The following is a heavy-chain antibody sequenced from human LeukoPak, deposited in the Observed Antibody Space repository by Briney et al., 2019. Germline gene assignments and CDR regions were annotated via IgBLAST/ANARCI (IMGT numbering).Heavy chain of an antibody. CDR1: GYHFTNDD. Sequence: ASVKVSCKASGYHFTNDDINWVRQAPGEGLEWMGWMNPKCGKAGYARKFQGRLTLTRNTSITAAYMELNSLTADDTAVYYCARGAGATYGHSFFDYWGQGALVIVSS. V-gene: IGHV1-8*01. CDR2: MNPKCGKA. D-gene: IGHD3-10*01. J-gene: IGHJ4*02. CDR3: ARGAGATYGHSFFDY.